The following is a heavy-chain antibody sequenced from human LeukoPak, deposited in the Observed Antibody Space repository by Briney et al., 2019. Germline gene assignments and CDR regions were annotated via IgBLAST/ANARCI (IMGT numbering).Heavy chain of an antibody. V-gene: IGHV3-74*01. Sequence: GGSLRLSCAASGFTFSSYWMYWVRQAPGKGLVWVSRINSDGSSTSYADSVKGRFTISRDNAKNTLYLQMNSLRAEDTAVYYCARDPAPPDGYNPYYFDYWGQGTLVTVSS. J-gene: IGHJ4*02. D-gene: IGHD5-24*01. CDR2: INSDGSST. CDR1: GFTFSSYW. CDR3: ARDPAPPDGYNPYYFDY.